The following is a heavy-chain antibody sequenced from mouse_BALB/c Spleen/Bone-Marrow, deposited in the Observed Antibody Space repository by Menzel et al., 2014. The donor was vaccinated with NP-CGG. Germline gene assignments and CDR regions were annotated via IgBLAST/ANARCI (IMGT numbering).Heavy chain of an antibody. CDR3: ARNWVYFDY. CDR1: GYTFTSYW. Sequence: VQLQQSGAELVKPGAPVKLSCKASGYTFTSYWMNWVKQRPGRGLEWIGRIDPSDSETHYNQKFKDKATLTVDKSSITAYIQLSSLTSEDSAVYYCARNWVYFDYWGQGTTLTVPS. J-gene: IGHJ2*01. V-gene: IGHV1-69*02. D-gene: IGHD4-1*01. CDR2: IDPSDSET.